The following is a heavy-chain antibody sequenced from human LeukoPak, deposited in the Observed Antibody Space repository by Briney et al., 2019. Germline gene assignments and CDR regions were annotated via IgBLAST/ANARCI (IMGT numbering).Heavy chain of an antibody. D-gene: IGHD3-3*01. V-gene: IGHV3-11*01. CDR3: ARDRLRIFGVVTYMFDY. CDR2: ISSSGSTI. Sequence: GGSLRLSCAASGFTFSDYYMSWIRQAPGKGLEWVSFISSSGSTIYYADSVKGRFTISRDNAKNSLYLQMNSLRAEDTAVYYCARDRLRIFGVVTYMFDYWGQGTLVTVSS. CDR1: GFTFSDYY. J-gene: IGHJ4*02.